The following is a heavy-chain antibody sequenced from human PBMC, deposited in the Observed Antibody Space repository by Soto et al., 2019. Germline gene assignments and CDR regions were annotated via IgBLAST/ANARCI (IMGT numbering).Heavy chain of an antibody. J-gene: IGHJ3*02. V-gene: IGHV3-15*01. CDR2: IKSKTDGGTT. Sequence: GGSLRLSCAASGFTFSNAWMSWVRQAPGKGLEWVGRIKSKTDGGTTDYAAPVKGRFTISRDDSKTTLSLQMNSLKTEDTAVYYCTTAYPPIWIRYGSGLEADAFDIWGQGTMVTVSS. CDR1: GFTFSNAW. D-gene: IGHD3-10*01. CDR3: TTAYPPIWIRYGSGLEADAFDI.